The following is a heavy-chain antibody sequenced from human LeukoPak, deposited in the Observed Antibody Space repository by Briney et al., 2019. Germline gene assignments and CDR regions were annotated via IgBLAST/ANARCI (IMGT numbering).Heavy chain of an antibody. CDR3: AKDAQRWFDYSNSLDH. J-gene: IGHJ5*02. Sequence: PGTSLTLSCETSGFTFSNFGMHWVRQAPDKGLEWVAVIWSDATNQYYADSVKGRFTISRDNFKRTVSLEMNSLRAEDTAVYYCAKDAQRWFDYSNSLDHWGQGSLVIVSS. CDR2: IWSDATNQ. D-gene: IGHD4-11*01. CDR1: GFTFSNFG. V-gene: IGHV3-33*06.